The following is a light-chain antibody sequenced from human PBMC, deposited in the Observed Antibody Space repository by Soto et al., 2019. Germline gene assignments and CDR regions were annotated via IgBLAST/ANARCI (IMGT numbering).Light chain of an antibody. CDR1: QSVSSNY. Sequence: EIVLTQSPGTLSLSPGERATLSCRASQSVSSNYLAWYQQKPGQAPRLLIYGASSRATGIPDRFSGSGSGTDFTLTISRLVPEDFAVYSCQQYGSSPQTFGQGTKLEIK. CDR3: QQYGSSPQT. V-gene: IGKV3-20*01. J-gene: IGKJ2*01. CDR2: GAS.